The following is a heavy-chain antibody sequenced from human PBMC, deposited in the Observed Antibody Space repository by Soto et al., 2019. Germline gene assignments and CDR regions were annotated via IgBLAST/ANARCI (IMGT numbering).Heavy chain of an antibody. CDR1: GFTFSSYW. CDR3: ASEGSSWYYYYGGMDV. CDR2: IKQDGSEK. J-gene: IGHJ6*02. D-gene: IGHD6-13*01. Sequence: EVQLVESGGGLVQPGGSLRLSCAASGFTFSSYWMSWVRQAPGKGLEWVANIKQDGSEKYYVDSVKGRFTISRDNAKNSLYLQMNGLRAEDTAVDYCASEGSSWYYYYGGMDVWGQGTTVTVSS. V-gene: IGHV3-7*01.